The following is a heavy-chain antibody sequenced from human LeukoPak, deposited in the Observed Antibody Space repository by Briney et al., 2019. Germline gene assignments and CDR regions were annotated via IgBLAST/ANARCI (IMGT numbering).Heavy chain of an antibody. J-gene: IGHJ4*02. CDR2: IYPNGST. CDR3: ARVSSGYSSREFDY. V-gene: IGHV4-30-2*01. CDR1: GGSISGGGYS. Sequence: TSSETLSLTCAVSGGSISGGGYSWSWIRQPPGKGLEWIGYIYPNGSTHYNPSLERRVTISVDRSKNQFSLKVTSVTAADTAVYYCARVSSGYSSREFDYWGQGTLVTVSS. D-gene: IGHD6-13*01.